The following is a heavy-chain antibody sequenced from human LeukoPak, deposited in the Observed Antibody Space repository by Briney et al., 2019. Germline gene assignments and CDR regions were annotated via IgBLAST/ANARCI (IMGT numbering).Heavy chain of an antibody. CDR3: ARGPSKVLRYFDWSSDYFDY. Sequence: SETLSLTCAVSGYSISSGYYWGWIRQPPGKGLEWIGSIYHSGSTYYNPSLKSRVTISVDTSKNRFSLKLSSVTAADTAVYYCARGPSKVLRYFDWSSDYFDYWGQGTLVTVSS. V-gene: IGHV4-38-2*01. CDR2: IYHSGST. CDR1: GYSISSGYY. D-gene: IGHD3-9*01. J-gene: IGHJ4*02.